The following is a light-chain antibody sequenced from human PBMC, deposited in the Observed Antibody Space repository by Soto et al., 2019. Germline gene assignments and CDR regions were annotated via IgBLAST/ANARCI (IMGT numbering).Light chain of an antibody. CDR2: GSF. Sequence: EILLTQSPCTLALSPGERAPLSCRASQSVSSSYLAWYQQKPGHAPRLLIYGSFNRATGIPARFSGSGSGTDFSLTISSLEHEDSSVYYCQQRNIWHPVTFGHGTKVDIK. CDR3: QQRNIWHPVT. CDR1: QSVSSSY. V-gene: IGKV3D-20*02. J-gene: IGKJ1*01.